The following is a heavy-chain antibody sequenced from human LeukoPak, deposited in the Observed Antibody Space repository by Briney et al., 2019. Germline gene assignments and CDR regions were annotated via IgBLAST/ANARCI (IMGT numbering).Heavy chain of an antibody. CDR2: ISSSGSTI. Sequence: GGSLRLFCAASGFTFRNYAMSWIRQAPGKGLEWVSYISSSGSTIYYADSVKGRFTISRDNAKNSLYLQMNSLRAEDTAVYYCARTDYYDSSGYFIKGYYFDYWGQGTLVTVSS. J-gene: IGHJ4*02. CDR3: ARTDYYDSSGYFIKGYYFDY. V-gene: IGHV3-11*04. CDR1: GFTFRNYA. D-gene: IGHD3-22*01.